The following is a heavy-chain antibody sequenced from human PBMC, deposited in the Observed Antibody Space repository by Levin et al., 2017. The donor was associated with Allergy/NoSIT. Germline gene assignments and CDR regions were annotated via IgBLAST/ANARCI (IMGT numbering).Heavy chain of an antibody. CDR3: ARDIPGGSFGL. CDR1: GGSIGSYC. CDR2: ICYSGST. J-gene: IGHJ2*01. Sequence: GSLRLSCTVSGGSIGSYCWNWIRQPPGKGLEWIGYICYSGSTNYNPSLKSRVTISVDTSTNQFSLKLTSVTAADTAVYYCARDIPGGSFGLWGRGTLVTVSS. V-gene: IGHV4-59*01. D-gene: IGHD1-26*01.